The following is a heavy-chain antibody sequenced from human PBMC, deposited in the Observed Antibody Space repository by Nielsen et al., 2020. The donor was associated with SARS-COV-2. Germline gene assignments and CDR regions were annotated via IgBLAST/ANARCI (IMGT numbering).Heavy chain of an antibody. CDR2: ISSSRTSRSAS. CDR3: TRDTLYSENPEYFHY. V-gene: IGHV3-48*01. Sequence: PCGGSVFLLSVYCLNCVTEASGRGLEWMTDISSSRTSRSASYYADSVKGRLSVSRDNGKRSVFLYMNSLRVEDTAVYYCTRDTLYSENPEYFHYWGQGTLVTVSS. D-gene: IGHD5-12*01. CDR1: VFLLSVYC. J-gene: IGHJ1*01.